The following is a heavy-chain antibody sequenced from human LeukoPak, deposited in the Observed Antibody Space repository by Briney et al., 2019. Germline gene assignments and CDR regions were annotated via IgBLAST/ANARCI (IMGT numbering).Heavy chain of an antibody. V-gene: IGHV4-4*07. CDR2: IYFSGSS. D-gene: IGHD3-10*01. Sequence: SETLSFTCTVSGASTNTHFWSWIRQPAGKGLEWIGRIYFSGSSNYNPSLKSRVTMSVDTSNNQPSLKLTSVSAADTAVYYCAREGGDSGSFLPFDYWGQGTLVTVSS. J-gene: IGHJ4*02. CDR1: GASTNTHF. CDR3: AREGGDSGSFLPFDY.